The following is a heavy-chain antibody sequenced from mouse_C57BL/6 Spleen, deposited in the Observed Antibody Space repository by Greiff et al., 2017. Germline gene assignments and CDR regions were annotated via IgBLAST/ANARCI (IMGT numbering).Heavy chain of an antibody. CDR2: IWNDGGT. CDR3: ARNGAGFDY. J-gene: IGHJ2*01. Sequence: VKLMESGPGLVAPSQSLSITCTVSGFSLTSYAINWVRQPPGKGLEWLGVIWNDGGTNYNSALKSRLSISKDNSKNQVFLKMNSLQTDDTARYDGARNGAGFDYWGQGTTLTVSS. CDR1: GFSLTSYA. V-gene: IGHV2-9-1*01.